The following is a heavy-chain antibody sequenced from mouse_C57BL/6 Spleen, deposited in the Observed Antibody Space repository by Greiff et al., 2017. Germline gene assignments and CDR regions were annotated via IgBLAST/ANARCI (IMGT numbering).Heavy chain of an antibody. D-gene: IGHD1-1*01. Sequence: EVKLMESGTVLARPGASVKMSCKTSGYTFTSYWMHWVKQRPGQGLEWIGAIYPGNSDTSYNQKFKGKAKLTAVTSASTAYMELSSLTNEDNAVYYCTGSFFSTVVSNWYFDVWGTGTTVTVSS. J-gene: IGHJ1*03. V-gene: IGHV1-5*01. CDR2: IYPGNSDT. CDR3: TGSFFSTVVSNWYFDV. CDR1: GYTFTSYW.